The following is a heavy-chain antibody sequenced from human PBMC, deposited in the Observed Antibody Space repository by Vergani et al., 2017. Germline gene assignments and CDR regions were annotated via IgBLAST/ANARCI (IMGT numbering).Heavy chain of an antibody. J-gene: IGHJ6*02. CDR2: INPNSGGT. V-gene: IGHV1-2*02. Sequence: QVQLVQSGAEVKKPGASVKVSCKASGYTFTGYYMHWVRQAPGQGLEWMGWINPNSGGTNYAQKFQGRVTMTRDTSISTAYMELSRLRSDDTAVYYCATEMLYSYGHYYYYYGMDVWGQGTTVTVSS. CDR1: GYTFTGYY. CDR3: ATEMLYSYGHYYYYYGMDV. D-gene: IGHD5-18*01.